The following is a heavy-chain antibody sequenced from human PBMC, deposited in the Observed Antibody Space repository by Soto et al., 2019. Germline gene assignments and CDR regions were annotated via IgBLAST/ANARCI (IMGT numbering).Heavy chain of an antibody. J-gene: IGHJ6*02. CDR2: IYYSGST. CDR1: GGSISSGGYY. CDR3: ARGGRRSPGMDV. Sequence: QVQLQESGPGLVKPSQTLSLTCTVSGGSISSGGYYWSWIRQHPGKGLEWIGYIYYSGSTYYNPSLKSRVXXXVXXSKNLFSLKLSSVTAADTAVYYCARGGRRSPGMDVWGQGTTVTVSS. V-gene: IGHV4-31*03.